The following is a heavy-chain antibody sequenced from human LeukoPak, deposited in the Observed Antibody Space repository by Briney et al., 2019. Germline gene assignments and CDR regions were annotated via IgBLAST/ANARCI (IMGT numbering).Heavy chain of an antibody. CDR1: GFTLSSYA. J-gene: IGHJ4*02. D-gene: IGHD2-8*02. CDR2: ISGSGVST. V-gene: IGHV3-23*01. Sequence: GGSLRLSCAASGFTLSSYAMNWVRQAPGKGLEWVSAISGSGVSTYYADSVKGRFTISRDNSKNTLYLQINSLRAEDTAVYYCARKLVGDYWGQGTLVTVSS. CDR3: ARKLVGDY.